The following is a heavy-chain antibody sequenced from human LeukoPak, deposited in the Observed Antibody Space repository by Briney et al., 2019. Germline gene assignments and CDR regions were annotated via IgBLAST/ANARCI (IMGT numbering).Heavy chain of an antibody. CDR1: GGSFSGYY. J-gene: IGHJ6*02. Sequence: SETLSLTCAVYGGSFSGYYWSWIRQPPGKGLEWIGEINHSGSTNYNPSLKSRVTISVDTSKNQFSLKLSSVTAADTAVYYCASLKVYCSSTSCQRYYYYGMDVWGQGTTVTVPS. V-gene: IGHV4-34*01. D-gene: IGHD2-2*01. CDR2: INHSGST. CDR3: ASLKVYCSSTSCQRYYYYGMDV.